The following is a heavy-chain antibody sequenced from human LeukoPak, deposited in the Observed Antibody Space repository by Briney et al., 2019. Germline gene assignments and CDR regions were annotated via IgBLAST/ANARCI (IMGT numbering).Heavy chain of an antibody. V-gene: IGHV4-39*07. J-gene: IGHJ4*02. CDR3: ARGRNWNCQSHFDY. CDR2: LYYRET. D-gene: IGHD1-7*01. Sequence: SETLSLTCTVSGDSISDTRYFWGFIRRSPGKGLEWIVSLYYRETFYNPSLKSRLTISSDTSKNQFSLRLTSLHAADTGVYYCARGRNWNCQSHFDYWGQGTLVTVSS. CDR1: GDSISDTRYF.